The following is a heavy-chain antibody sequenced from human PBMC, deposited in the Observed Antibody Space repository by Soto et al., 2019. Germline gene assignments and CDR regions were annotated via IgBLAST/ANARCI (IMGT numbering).Heavy chain of an antibody. Sequence: QVQLVQSGAEVKKPGSSVKVSCKASGGTFSSYSINWGRQAPGQGLEWMGEIIPIFGTANYAQKFQGRVTITADESTSTASMELSSLRSEDTAVYYCARDGGRHSGGIDYWGPGPLVTVSS. CDR2: IIPIFGTA. D-gene: IGHD1-26*01. J-gene: IGHJ4*02. CDR1: GGTFSSYS. V-gene: IGHV1-69*01. CDR3: ARDGGRHSGGIDY.